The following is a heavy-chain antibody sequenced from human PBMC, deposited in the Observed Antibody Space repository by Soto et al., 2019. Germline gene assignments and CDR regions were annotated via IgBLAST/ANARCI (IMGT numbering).Heavy chain of an antibody. CDR2: INHSGST. Sequence: QVQLQQWGAGLLKPSETLSLTCAVYGGSFSGYYWSWIRQPPGKGLEWIGEINHSGSTNYIPSLKSRVTISVDTSKNQFSLKLSSVTAADTAVYYCARRPYSSRVYYFDYWGQGTLVTVSS. V-gene: IGHV4-34*01. D-gene: IGHD6-13*01. CDR3: ARRPYSSRVYYFDY. J-gene: IGHJ4*02. CDR1: GGSFSGYY.